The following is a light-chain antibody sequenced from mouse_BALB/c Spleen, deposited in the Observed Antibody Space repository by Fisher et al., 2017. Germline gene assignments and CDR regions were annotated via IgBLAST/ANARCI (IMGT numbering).Light chain of an antibody. J-gene: IGKJ4*01. CDR2: STS. CDR1: SSVSY. CDR3: QQRSSYPPIT. Sequence: IVLTQSPAIMSASPGEKVTITCSASSSVSYMHWFQQKPGTYPKLWIDSTSNLATGVPARFSGSGSGTSYSLTISRMEAEDVATYYCQQRSSYPPITFGSGTKLEIK. V-gene: IGKV4-57*01.